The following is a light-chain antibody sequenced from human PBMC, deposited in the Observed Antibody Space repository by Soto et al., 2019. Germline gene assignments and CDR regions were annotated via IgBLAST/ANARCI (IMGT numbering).Light chain of an antibody. CDR1: SSDVGGYNY. Sequence: QSALTQPRSVSGSPGQSVTISCTGTSSDVGGYNYVSWYQQHPGKAPKLMIYDVSNRPSGVPDRFSGSKSGNTASLTISGLQAEDEADYYCAAWDDSLNGVVFGGGTKLTVL. V-gene: IGLV2-11*01. CDR2: DVS. J-gene: IGLJ2*01. CDR3: AAWDDSLNGVV.